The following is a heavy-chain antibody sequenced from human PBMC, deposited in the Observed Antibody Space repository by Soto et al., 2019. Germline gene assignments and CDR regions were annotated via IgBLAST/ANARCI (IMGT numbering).Heavy chain of an antibody. V-gene: IGHV3-21*01. J-gene: IGHJ3*02. CDR1: GFTFSSYS. D-gene: IGHD1-26*01. CDR3: AREGPVVGARAFDI. Sequence: PGGSLRLSCAASGFTFSSYSIHWVRQAPGKGLEWVSSISSSSSYMYYADSVKGRFTISRDNAKNSLYLQMNSLRAEDTAVYYCAREGPVVGARAFDIWGQGTMVTVSS. CDR2: ISSSSSYM.